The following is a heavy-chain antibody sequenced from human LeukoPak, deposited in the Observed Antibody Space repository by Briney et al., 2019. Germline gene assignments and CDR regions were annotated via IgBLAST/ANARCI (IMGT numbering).Heavy chain of an antibody. Sequence: GGSLRLSCAASGFTSSSYWMSWVRQAPGKGLEWVANIKQDGSEKYYVDSVKGRFTISRDNAKNSLYLQMNSLRAEDTAVYYCARDYGGTFDYWGQGTLVTVSS. V-gene: IGHV3-7*01. CDR2: IKQDGSEK. CDR3: ARDYGGTFDY. J-gene: IGHJ4*02. CDR1: GFTSSSYW. D-gene: IGHD4-23*01.